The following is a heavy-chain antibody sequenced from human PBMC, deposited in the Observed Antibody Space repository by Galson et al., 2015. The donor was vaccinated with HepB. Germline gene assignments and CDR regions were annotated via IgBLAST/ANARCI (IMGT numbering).Heavy chain of an antibody. V-gene: IGHV4-59*01. CDR2: VYDSGNT. CDR1: HGSISSSS. CDR3: ARQVGNYDLWSDFPAHYMDV. D-gene: IGHD3-3*01. Sequence: ETLSLTCTVSHGSISSSSWTWVRQPPGKGLEWIGSVYDSGNTDYSPSFKSRVTISVHKSKSQLSLRLSHVTAADTGLYYCARQVGNYDLWSDFPAHYMDVWGKGTMVTVSS. J-gene: IGHJ6*03.